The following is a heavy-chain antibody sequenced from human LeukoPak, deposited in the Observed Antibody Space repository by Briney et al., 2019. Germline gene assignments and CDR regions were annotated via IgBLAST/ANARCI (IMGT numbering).Heavy chain of an antibody. Sequence: GGSLRLSCTASGFTFGDYAMSWVRQAPGKGLEWVGFIRSKAYGGTTEYAASVKGRFTISRDDSKSIAYLQMNSLKTEDTAVYYCSRVGRKDIVVVYWGQGTLVTVSS. V-gene: IGHV3-49*04. J-gene: IGHJ4*02. CDR1: GFTFGDYA. D-gene: IGHD2-15*01. CDR3: SRVGRKDIVVVY. CDR2: IRSKAYGGTT.